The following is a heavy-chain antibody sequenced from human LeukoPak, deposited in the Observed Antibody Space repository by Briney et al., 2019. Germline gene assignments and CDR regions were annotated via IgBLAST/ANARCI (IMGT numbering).Heavy chain of an antibody. J-gene: IGHJ4*02. CDR3: ARDSTGLFQFDY. Sequence: GGSLRLSCAASGFTFSSYAMHWVRQAPGKGLEWVAVISYDGSNKYYADSVKGRFTISRDNSKNSLYLQMNSLRAGDTAVYYCARDSTGLFQFDYWGQGTLVTVSS. CDR1: GFTFSSYA. CDR2: ISYDGSNK. V-gene: IGHV3-30*04. D-gene: IGHD3-22*01.